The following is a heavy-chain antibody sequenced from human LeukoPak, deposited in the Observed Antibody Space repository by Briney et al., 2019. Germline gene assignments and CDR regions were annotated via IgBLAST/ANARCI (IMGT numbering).Heavy chain of an antibody. CDR3: AKDPGSYNYYYYMDV. V-gene: IGHV3-30*02. CDR1: GFTFSSYG. Sequence: GGSLRLSCAASGFTFSSYGMHWVRQAPGKGLEWVAFIQYDGSNKYYADSVKGRFTISRDNSKNTLYLQMNSLRAEDTAVYYCAKDPGSYNYYYYMDVWGKGTTVTVSS. CDR2: IQYDGSNK. J-gene: IGHJ6*03. D-gene: IGHD1-26*01.